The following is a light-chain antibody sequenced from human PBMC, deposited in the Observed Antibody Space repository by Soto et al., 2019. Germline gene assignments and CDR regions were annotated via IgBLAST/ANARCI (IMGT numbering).Light chain of an antibody. Sequence: EVVMTQSPDTLSLSPGESATLSCRASQSVRSSYLAWYQQTPGQTPRLLIYAASSRATGIPARFSGSGSATDFTLTISSLQSEDFAVYYCQQYNNWPPYTFGQGTRLEIK. V-gene: IGKV3D-15*01. CDR1: QSVRSSY. CDR2: AAS. J-gene: IGKJ5*01. CDR3: QQYNNWPPYT.